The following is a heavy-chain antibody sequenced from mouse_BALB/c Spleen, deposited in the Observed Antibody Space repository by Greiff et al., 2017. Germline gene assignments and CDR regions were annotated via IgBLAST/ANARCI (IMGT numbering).Heavy chain of an antibody. CDR2: ISSGGSYT. CDR1: GFTFSSYA. V-gene: IGHV5-9-3*01. Sequence: EVHLVESGGGLVKPGGSLKLSCAASGFTFSSYAMSWVRQTPEKRLEWVATISSGGSYTYYPDSVKGRFTISRDNAKNTLYLQMSSLRSEDTAMYYCARREVRREDSPMDYWGQGTSVTVSS. D-gene: IGHD2-14*01. CDR3: ARREVRREDSPMDY. J-gene: IGHJ4*01.